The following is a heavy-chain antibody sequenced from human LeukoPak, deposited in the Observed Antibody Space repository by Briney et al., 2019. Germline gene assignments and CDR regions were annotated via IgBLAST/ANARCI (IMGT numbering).Heavy chain of an antibody. D-gene: IGHD3-16*01. Sequence: ASVKVSCKASGYTFTSYGISWVRRAPGQGLEWMGWINTYNGNTNYAQKLQGRVTMTTDTSTSTAYMELRSLRSDGTAMYYCARDFSLGRGEDFDYWGQGTLVTVSS. V-gene: IGHV1-18*01. J-gene: IGHJ4*02. CDR3: ARDFSLGRGEDFDY. CDR2: INTYNGNT. CDR1: GYTFTSYG.